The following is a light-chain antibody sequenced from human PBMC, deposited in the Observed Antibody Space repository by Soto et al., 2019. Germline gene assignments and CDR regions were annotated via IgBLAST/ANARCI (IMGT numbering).Light chain of an antibody. CDR1: SNDIGGYNY. CDR3: NSYTSSNTRI. Sequence: QSALTQPASVSGSPGQSITISCTGTSNDIGGYNYVSWYQQHPGKAPKLIIYDFNSRPSGVSNRFSGSKSGNTASLTISGLQAEDEAEYYCNSYTSSNTRIFGGGTKLTVL. CDR2: DFN. J-gene: IGLJ2*01. V-gene: IGLV2-14*03.